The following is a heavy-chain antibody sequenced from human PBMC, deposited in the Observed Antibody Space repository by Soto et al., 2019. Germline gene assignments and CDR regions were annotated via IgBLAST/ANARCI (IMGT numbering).Heavy chain of an antibody. J-gene: IGHJ4*02. V-gene: IGHV3-15*01. Sequence: EVQLVESGGDLVKPGGSLRLSCAASEFTFTYAWMSWVRQAPGKGLEWVGRIKSKTDGGTTDYAAPVKGRFTISRDESQNTLYLQMNCLKTEDTAVYYCTSLYYGHWGQGTLVTVSS. CDR1: EFTFTYAW. CDR2: IKSKTDGGTT. CDR3: TSLYYGH. D-gene: IGHD3-16*02.